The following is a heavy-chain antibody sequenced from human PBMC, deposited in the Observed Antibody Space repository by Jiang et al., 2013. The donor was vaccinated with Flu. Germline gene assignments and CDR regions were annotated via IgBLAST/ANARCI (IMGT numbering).Heavy chain of an antibody. V-gene: IGHV2-5*01. CDR2: IYWNDDK. J-gene: IGHJ4*02. Sequence: KPTQTLTLTCTFSGFSLSTSGVGVGWIRQPPGKALEWLALIYWNDDKRYSPSLKSRLTITKDTSKNQVVLTMTNMDPVDTATYYCARLTSSSWTFDYWGQGTLVTVSS. D-gene: IGHD6-13*01. CDR3: ARLTSSSWTFDY. CDR1: GFSLSTSGVG.